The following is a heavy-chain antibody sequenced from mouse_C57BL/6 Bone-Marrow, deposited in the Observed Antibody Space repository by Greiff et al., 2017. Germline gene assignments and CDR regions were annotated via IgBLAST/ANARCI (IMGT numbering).Heavy chain of an antibody. D-gene: IGHD3-3*01. CDR1: GFTFSSYG. V-gene: IGHV5-6*01. CDR2: ISSGGSYT. J-gene: IGHJ1*03. CDR3: ARRGTSWYFDV. Sequence: EVQLVESGGDLVKPGGSLKLSCAASGFTFSSYGMSWVRQTPDKRLEWVATISSGGSYTYYPDSVKGRFTISRDNATNTLYLQMSSLKSEDTAMYYCARRGTSWYFDVWGTGTTVTVSS.